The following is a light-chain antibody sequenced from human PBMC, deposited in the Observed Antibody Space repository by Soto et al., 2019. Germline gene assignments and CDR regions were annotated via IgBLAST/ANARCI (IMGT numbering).Light chain of an antibody. CDR3: PQTSSLPLP. J-gene: IGKJ3*01. CDR1: QGISNW. Sequence: IQMTQYPSFVSASVGDRVTITCRASQGISNWLAWYQQKPGKAPKLLIYATSNLQGGVPSRFSGSGSGTDFTLTIGSLQPEDSATYYCPQTSSLPLPFCPGANVDIK. CDR2: ATS. V-gene: IGKV1-12*01.